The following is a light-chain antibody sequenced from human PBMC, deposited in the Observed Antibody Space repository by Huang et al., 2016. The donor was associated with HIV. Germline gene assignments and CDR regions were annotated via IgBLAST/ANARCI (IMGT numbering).Light chain of an antibody. CDR2: KAS. V-gene: IGKV1-5*03. CDR3: QQYSAYSWT. Sequence: DIQMTQSPSTLSASVGDRVTITCRAMQSISTWLAWYQQKPGKAPKLLIYKASNLEDGVPSRFSGSGSGTEFTLTLSSLQPDDFATYYCQQYSAYSWTFGQGTKVDIK. J-gene: IGKJ1*01. CDR1: QSISTW.